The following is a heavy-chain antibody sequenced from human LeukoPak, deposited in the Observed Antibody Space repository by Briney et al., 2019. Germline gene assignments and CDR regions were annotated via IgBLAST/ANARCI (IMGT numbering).Heavy chain of an antibody. CDR2: ISSSSSYI. V-gene: IGHV3-21*01. Sequence: PGGSLRLSCAASGFTFSSYSMNWVRQAPGKGLEWASSISSSSSYIYYADSVKGRFTISRDNAKNSLYLQMNSLRAEDTAVYYCATGVEPGYFQHWGQGTLVTVSS. CDR3: ATGVEPGYFQH. CDR1: GFTFSSYS. J-gene: IGHJ1*01. D-gene: IGHD1-14*01.